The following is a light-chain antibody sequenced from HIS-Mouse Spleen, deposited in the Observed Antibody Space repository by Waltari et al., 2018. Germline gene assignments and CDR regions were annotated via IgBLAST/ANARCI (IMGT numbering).Light chain of an antibody. CDR2: EVS. J-gene: IGLJ2*01. CDR1: SSDVGGYNY. CDR3: SSYTSSSTSVV. Sequence: QSALTQPASVSGSPGQSITISCTGTSSDVGGYNYVSWYQQHPGKAPKLILYEVSNRPSGVSLRSSGSTSGNTASLTISGLQAEDEADYYCSSYTSSSTSVVFGGGTKLTVL. V-gene: IGLV2-14*01.